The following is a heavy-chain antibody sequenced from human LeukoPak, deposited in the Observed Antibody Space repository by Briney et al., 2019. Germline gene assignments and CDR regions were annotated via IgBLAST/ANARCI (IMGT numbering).Heavy chain of an antibody. CDR2: INHSGST. D-gene: IGHD6-19*01. J-gene: IGHJ4*02. CDR3: ARGSGWYALHY. Sequence: SEILSLTCAVYGGSFSGYYWSWIRQPPGKGLEWIGEINHSGSTNYNPSLKSRVTISVDTSKNQFSLKLSSVTAADTAVYYCARGSGWYALHYWGQGTLVTVSS. V-gene: IGHV4-34*01. CDR1: GGSFSGYY.